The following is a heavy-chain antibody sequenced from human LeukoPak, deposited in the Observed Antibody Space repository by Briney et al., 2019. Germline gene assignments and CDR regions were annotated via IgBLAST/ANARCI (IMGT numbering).Heavy chain of an antibody. V-gene: IGHV1-69*06. CDR1: GGTFSSYA. D-gene: IGHD4-17*01. J-gene: IGHJ4*02. CDR2: IIPIFGTA. CDR3: ARKPRLRGFDY. Sequence: ASVKVSCKASGGTFSSYAISWVRQAPGQGLEWMGGIIPIFGTANYAQKFQGRVTITADKSTSTAYMELSSLRSEDTAVYYCARKPRLRGFDYWGQGTLVTVSS.